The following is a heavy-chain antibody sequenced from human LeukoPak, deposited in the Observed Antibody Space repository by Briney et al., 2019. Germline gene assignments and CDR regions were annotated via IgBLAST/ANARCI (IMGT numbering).Heavy chain of an antibody. Sequence: GGCLRLSCAASGFAFSDSWMTWIRQAPGKGLEWVAFIKGDGSAKKYVDSVKGRFTISRDNAKNSLFLQMNSLRAEDTAVYYCARDRGWIQHDIWGQGTMVTVSS. V-gene: IGHV3-7*01. J-gene: IGHJ3*02. CDR1: GFAFSDSW. CDR2: IKGDGSAK. CDR3: ARDRGWIQHDI. D-gene: IGHD5-18*01.